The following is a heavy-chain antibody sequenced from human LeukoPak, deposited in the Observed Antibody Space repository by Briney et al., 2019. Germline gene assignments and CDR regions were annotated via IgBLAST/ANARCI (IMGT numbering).Heavy chain of an antibody. CDR2: IYHSGST. CDR1: GYSISSGYY. V-gene: IGHV4-38-2*02. CDR3: ARSSGYWSRAFDY. J-gene: IGHJ4*02. Sequence: SETLSLTCTVSGYSISSGYYWGWIRQPPGKGLEWIGSIYHSGSTYYNPSLKSRVTISVDTSKNQFSLKLSSVTAADTAVYYCARSSGYWSRAFDYWGQGTLVTVSS. D-gene: IGHD3-22*01.